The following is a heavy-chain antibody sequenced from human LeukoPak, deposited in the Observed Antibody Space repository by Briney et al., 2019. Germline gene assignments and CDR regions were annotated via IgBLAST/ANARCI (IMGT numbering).Heavy chain of an antibody. CDR1: GGSFSGYY. Sequence: PSETLSLTCAVYGGSFSGYYWSWIRQPPGKGLEWIGEINHSGSTNYNPSLKSRVTISVDTSKNQFSLKLSSVTAADTAVYYCARIQGDGYNFDYWGQGTLVTVSS. V-gene: IGHV4-34*01. CDR3: ARIQGDGYNFDY. J-gene: IGHJ4*02. CDR2: INHSGST. D-gene: IGHD5-24*01.